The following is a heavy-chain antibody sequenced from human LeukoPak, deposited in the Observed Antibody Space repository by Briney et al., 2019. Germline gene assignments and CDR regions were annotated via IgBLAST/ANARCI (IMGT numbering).Heavy chain of an antibody. D-gene: IGHD2-2*01. J-gene: IGHJ4*02. CDR3: ARDCSSTSCSLDD. CDR2: INPNSGGT. CDR1: GYTFTGYY. Sequence: ASVTVSCKASGYTFTGYYMHWVRHAPGQGLEWMGWINPNSGGTNYAQKFQGRVTMPRDTSISTAYMELSRLRSDDTAVYYCARDCSSTSCSLDDGGQGTRVTVSS. V-gene: IGHV1-2*02.